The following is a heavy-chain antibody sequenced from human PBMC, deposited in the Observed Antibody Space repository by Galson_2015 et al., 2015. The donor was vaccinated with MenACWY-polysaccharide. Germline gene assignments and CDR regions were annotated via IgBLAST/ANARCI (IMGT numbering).Heavy chain of an antibody. Sequence: SYWSWIRQHPGKGLEWIGYIYYSGKTYYNSSLKSRVTLSIDTSQNQFSLKLSSVTAADTAMYYCAKSPTWGRYFDYWGQGNLVTVSS. CDR2: IYYSGKT. D-gene: IGHD7-27*01. CDR1: SY. CDR3: AKSPTWGRYFDY. J-gene: IGHJ4*02. V-gene: IGHV4-31*02.